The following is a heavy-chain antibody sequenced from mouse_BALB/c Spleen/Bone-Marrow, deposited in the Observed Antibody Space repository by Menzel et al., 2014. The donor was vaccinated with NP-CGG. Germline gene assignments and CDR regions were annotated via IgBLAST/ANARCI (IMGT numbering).Heavy chain of an antibody. D-gene: IGHD1-1*02. V-gene: IGHV1-18*01. CDR1: GYTFXEYT. Sequence: VQLKESGPELVKPGASVKISCKTSGYTFXEYTIHWVKQSHGKSLEWIGGINPKNGGTTYKQKFKGKATLTVDKSSSTAYMELRSLTSEDSAVYYCARDWYYYGSSSSWFAHWGQGTLVTVSA. CDR3: ARDWYYYGSSSSWFAH. CDR2: INPKNGGT. J-gene: IGHJ3*01.